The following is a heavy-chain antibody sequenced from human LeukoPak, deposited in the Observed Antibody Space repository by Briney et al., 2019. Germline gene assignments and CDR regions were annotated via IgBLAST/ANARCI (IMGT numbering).Heavy chain of an antibody. CDR2: INHSGST. D-gene: IGHD3-22*01. V-gene: IGHV4-34*01. CDR1: GGSFSGYY. Sequence: SETLSLTCAVYGGSFSGYYWSWIRQPPGKGLEWIGEINHSGSTNYNPSLKSRVTISVDTSKNQFSLKLSFVTAADTAVYYCARLGNYDSSGYYFSYYYYYMDVWGKGTTVTVSS. CDR3: ARLGNYDSSGYYFSYYYYYMDV. J-gene: IGHJ6*03.